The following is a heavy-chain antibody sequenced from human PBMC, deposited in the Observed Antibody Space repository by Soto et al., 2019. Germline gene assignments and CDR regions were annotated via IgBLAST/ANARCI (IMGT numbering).Heavy chain of an antibody. D-gene: IGHD2-21*02. V-gene: IGHV5-10-1*01. J-gene: IGHJ6*02. CDR3: ASPNFFCGGDCNSSGMDV. Sequence: GESRKISCQGSGYMVTNYGSHCVRQVSGGGVEWLASIAHSDSYTNYTPSFQGHVTISADKSTSTAYLQWSSLRASDTAVYYCASPNFFCGGDCNSSGMDVWGQGTTVTVSS. CDR2: IAHSDSYT. CDR1: GYMVTNYG.